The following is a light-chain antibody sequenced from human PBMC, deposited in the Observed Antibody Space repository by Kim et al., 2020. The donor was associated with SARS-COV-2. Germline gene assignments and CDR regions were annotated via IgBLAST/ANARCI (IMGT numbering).Light chain of an antibody. J-gene: IGLJ3*02. CDR3: AIWDDSRDVWM. Sequence: GQRVTISCSGSSTNIGSNTVNWYQQFPGTAPQLLIDNDDRRPSGVSDRVSCSKSGTSASLAISALRAEDEADYYCAIWDDSRDVWMFGGGTKLTVL. CDR1: STNIGSNT. V-gene: IGLV1-44*01. CDR2: NDD.